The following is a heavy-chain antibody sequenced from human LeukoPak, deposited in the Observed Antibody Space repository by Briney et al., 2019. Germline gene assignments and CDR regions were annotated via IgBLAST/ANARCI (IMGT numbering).Heavy chain of an antibody. CDR2: ISAYNGNT. Sequence: ASVKVSCKASGYTFTSYGISWVRQAPGQGLEWMGWISAYNGNTNYAQKLQGRVTMTTDTSTSTAYMELRSLRSDDTAVYYCARQTIAAAGTAAGTIYYYYYYYMDVWGKGTTVTISS. CDR3: ARQTIAAAGTAAGTIYYYYYYYMDV. D-gene: IGHD6-13*01. CDR1: GYTFTSYG. J-gene: IGHJ6*03. V-gene: IGHV1-18*01.